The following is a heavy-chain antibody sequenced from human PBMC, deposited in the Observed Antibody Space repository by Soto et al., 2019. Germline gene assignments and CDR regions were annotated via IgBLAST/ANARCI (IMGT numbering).Heavy chain of an antibody. Sequence: PGESLKISCKGSGYSFTSYWIGWVRQMPGKGLEWMGIIYPGDSDTRYSPSFQGQVTISADKSISTAYLQWSSLKASDTAMYYCARGGTVTTDAQGPLYYGMDVWGQGTTVTVSS. J-gene: IGHJ6*02. CDR3: ARGGTVTTDAQGPLYYGMDV. CDR2: IYPGDSDT. CDR1: GYSFTSYW. D-gene: IGHD4-4*01. V-gene: IGHV5-51*01.